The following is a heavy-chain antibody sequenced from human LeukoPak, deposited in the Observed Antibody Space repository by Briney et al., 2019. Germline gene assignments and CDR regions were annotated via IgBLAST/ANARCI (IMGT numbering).Heavy chain of an antibody. CDR3: ARQYYETLTGPNWFDA. CDR2: ILPSNSDT. J-gene: IGHJ5*02. CDR1: GYTFTSNW. V-gene: IGHV5-51*01. Sequence: ASVKVSCKGSGYTFTSNWIGWVRQMPRKGLEWMGIILPSNSDTRYSPSFKGQVTMSVDKSISTAYLQWTSLKASDTAMYYCARQYYETLTGPNWFDAWGQGTLVTVSS. D-gene: IGHD3-9*01.